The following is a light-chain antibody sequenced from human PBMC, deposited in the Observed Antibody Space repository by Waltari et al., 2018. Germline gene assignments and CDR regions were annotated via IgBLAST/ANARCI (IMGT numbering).Light chain of an antibody. J-gene: IGKJ1*01. Sequence: DIQMTQSPSTLSASVGDRVTITCQASQSIGYWLAWYQQKAGKAPKLLISEASNLESGVPPRFSGSGAGTEFTLTISSLQPDDFATYYCQHYNRFSQTFGQGTKVAI. CDR3: QHYNRFSQT. CDR2: EAS. CDR1: QSIGYW. V-gene: IGKV1-5*03.